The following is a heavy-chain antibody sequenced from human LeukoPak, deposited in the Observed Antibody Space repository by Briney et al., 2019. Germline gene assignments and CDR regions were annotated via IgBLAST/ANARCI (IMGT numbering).Heavy chain of an antibody. CDR3: AREARGYSGYDYGDY. Sequence: PGGSLRLSCAASGFTFSSYGMHWVRQAPGKGLEWVAFIRYDGSNKYYADSVKGRFTISRDNSKNTLYLQMNSLRAEDTAVYYCAREARGYSGYDYGDYWGQGTLVTVSS. J-gene: IGHJ4*02. D-gene: IGHD5-12*01. CDR2: IRYDGSNK. CDR1: GFTFSSYG. V-gene: IGHV3-30*02.